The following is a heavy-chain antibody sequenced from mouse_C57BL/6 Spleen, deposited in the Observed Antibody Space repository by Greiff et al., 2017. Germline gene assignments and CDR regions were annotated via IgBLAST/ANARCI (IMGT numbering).Heavy chain of an antibody. J-gene: IGHJ4*01. CDR3: ARSNYYGSSYVAMNY. V-gene: IGHV1-54*01. CDR1: GYAFTNYF. D-gene: IGHD1-1*01. CDR2: INPGSGGT. Sequence: VQGVESGAELVRPGTSVKVSCKASGYAFTNYFIEWVKQRPGQGLEWIGGINPGSGGTNYNEKFKGEATLPADKSSSTAYMQLSSLTSEDSAVYFGARSNYYGSSYVAMNYGGQGTSVTVSS.